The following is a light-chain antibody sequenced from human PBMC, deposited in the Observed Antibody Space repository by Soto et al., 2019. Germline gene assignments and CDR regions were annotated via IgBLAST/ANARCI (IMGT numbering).Light chain of an antibody. CDR1: SSDVGGYNY. V-gene: IGLV2-14*01. Sequence: QSALTQPASVSGSPGQSITISCIGTSSDVGGYNYVSWYQQHPGKAPKLMIYEVNNRPSGVSNRFSGSKSGSTASLTISGLQAEDEADYYCSSYTSSSTLGVFGTGTKLTVL. CDR3: SSYTSSSTLGV. CDR2: EVN. J-gene: IGLJ1*01.